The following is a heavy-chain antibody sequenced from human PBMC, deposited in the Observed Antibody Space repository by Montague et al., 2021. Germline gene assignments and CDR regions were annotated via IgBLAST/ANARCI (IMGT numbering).Heavy chain of an antibody. CDR1: SGSIFHAH. CDR3: AKQDYFVSGTSYKGFDP. J-gene: IGHJ5*02. V-gene: IGHV4-59*08. CDR2: MFYGGAT. Sequence: SETLSLTCTVSSGSIFHAHWSLVRQPPGKGLEWLGSMFYGGATSNNPSLKSRVTMSIDTSTNQFSLKLSFVTAADTAVYYCAKQDYFVSGTSYKGFDPWGQGIMVTVSS. D-gene: IGHD3-10*01.